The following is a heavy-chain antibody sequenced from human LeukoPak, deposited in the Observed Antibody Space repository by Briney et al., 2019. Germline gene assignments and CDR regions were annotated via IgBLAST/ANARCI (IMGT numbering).Heavy chain of an antibody. CDR1: GFTFSDYW. V-gene: IGHV3-74*01. CDR3: ARGGFLHSFDI. D-gene: IGHD3-22*01. Sequence: GRSLRLFCAASGFTFSDYWIHWVRQAPGKGLVWVSRINNDGTNTIYADSVKGRFSISRDNAKNTLSLQMSSVRAEDTAVYYCARGGFLHSFDIWGQGTMVTVSS. CDR2: INNDGTNT. J-gene: IGHJ3*02.